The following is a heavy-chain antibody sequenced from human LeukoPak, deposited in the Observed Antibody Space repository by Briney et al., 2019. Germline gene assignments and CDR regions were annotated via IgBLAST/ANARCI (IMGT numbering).Heavy chain of an antibody. CDR3: ARGRSSGWSDAFDI. V-gene: IGHV3-74*01. CDR1: GFTFSSYW. Sequence: GGSLRLSCAASGFTFSSYWMHWVRQAPGKGLVWVSRINSDGSSTSYADSVKGRFTLSRDNAKNTLYLQMNSLRAEDTAVYYCARGRSSGWSDAFDIWGQGTMVTVSS. J-gene: IGHJ3*02. CDR2: INSDGSST. D-gene: IGHD6-19*01.